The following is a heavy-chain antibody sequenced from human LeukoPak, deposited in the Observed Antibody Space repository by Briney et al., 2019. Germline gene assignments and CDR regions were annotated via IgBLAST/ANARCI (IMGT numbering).Heavy chain of an antibody. D-gene: IGHD3-3*01. CDR3: ARAGEFWSGYNWFDP. V-gene: IGHV4-31*03. CDR2: IYYSGST. Sequence: SETLSLTCTVSGGPISSGGYYWSWIRQHPGKGLEWIGYIYYSGSTYYNPFLKSRVTISVDTSKNQFSLKLSSVTAADTAVYYCARAGEFWSGYNWFDPWGQGTLVTVSS. J-gene: IGHJ5*02. CDR1: GGPISSGGYY.